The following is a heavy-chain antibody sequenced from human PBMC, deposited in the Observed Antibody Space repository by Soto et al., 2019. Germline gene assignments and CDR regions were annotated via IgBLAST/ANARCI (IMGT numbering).Heavy chain of an antibody. Sequence: VVESGGGLVQPGGSLRLSCAPSGFIFNHYWMTWVRQAPGKGLEWVANIKQDGSEKYYVDSVRGRFTVSRDNAKNSLYLQMNSLRAEDTAVYYCAWGRYCNGGGCYTDYWGQGTLVTVSS. V-gene: IGHV3-7*04. J-gene: IGHJ4*02. CDR2: IKQDGSEK. CDR1: GFIFNHYW. CDR3: AWGRYCNGGGCYTDY. D-gene: IGHD2-15*01.